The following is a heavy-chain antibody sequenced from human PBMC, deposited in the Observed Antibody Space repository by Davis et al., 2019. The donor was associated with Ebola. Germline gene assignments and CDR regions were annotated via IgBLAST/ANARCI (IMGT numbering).Heavy chain of an antibody. D-gene: IGHD2-15*01. CDR1: GFTFSSYS. J-gene: IGHJ6*02. V-gene: IGHV3-48*04. Sequence: GGSLRLSCAASGFTFSSYSMNWVRQAPGKGLEWVSYISSSSSTIYYADSVKGRFTISRDNAKNSLYLQMNSLRAEDTALYYWAKGIAIYYYGMDVWGQGTTVTVSS. CDR2: ISSSSSTI. CDR3: AKGIAIYYYGMDV.